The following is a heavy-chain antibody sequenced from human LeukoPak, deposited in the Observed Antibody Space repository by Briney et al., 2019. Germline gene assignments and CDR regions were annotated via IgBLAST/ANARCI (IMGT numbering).Heavy chain of an antibody. CDR2: ISGSSKYI. CDR3: ARGNRPPDY. J-gene: IGHJ4*02. Sequence: PGGSLRLSCAASGFTFSDYYMSWIRQAPGKGLEWVSYISGSSKYINYADSVKGRFTISRDNAKNSLYLQMNSLRAEDTAVYYCARGNRPPDYWGQGTLVTVYS. V-gene: IGHV3-11*06. CDR1: GFTFSDYY.